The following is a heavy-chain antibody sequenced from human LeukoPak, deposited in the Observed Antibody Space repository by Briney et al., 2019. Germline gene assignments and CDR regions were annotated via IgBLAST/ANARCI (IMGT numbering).Heavy chain of an antibody. CDR1: GFNFGDYA. J-gene: IGHJ4*02. Sequence: KPGGSLRLSCTASGFNFGDYAMSWFRQAPEKGLEWVGFITNKAFGGTAEYAASVKGRFTISRDDSRSITYLQMDNLRTEDTGVYFCSRDEYGGGSNYFDYWGQGTLVTVST. CDR3: SRDEYGGGSNYFDY. V-gene: IGHV3-49*05. D-gene: IGHD4-23*01. CDR2: ITNKAFGGTA.